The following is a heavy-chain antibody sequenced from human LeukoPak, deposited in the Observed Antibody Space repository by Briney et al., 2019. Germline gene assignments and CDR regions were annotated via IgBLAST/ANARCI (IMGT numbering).Heavy chain of an antibody. V-gene: IGHV3-30-3*01. CDR2: ISYDGSNK. J-gene: IGHJ4*02. D-gene: IGHD6-13*01. Sequence: PAGSLTLSCAASGFTFSSSAMHWVRQPQDNGLGWVAVISYDGSNKYYADSVRGRFTISRDNSKNALYLQMKSLRADDTVVYYCARDRDSSGWYEGFDYWGQGTLVTVSS. CDR3: ARDRDSSGWYEGFDY. CDR1: GFTFSSSA.